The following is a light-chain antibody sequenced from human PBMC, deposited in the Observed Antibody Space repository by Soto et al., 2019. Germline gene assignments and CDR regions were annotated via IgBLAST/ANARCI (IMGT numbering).Light chain of an antibody. Sequence: QAVVTQPPSVSGAPGQRVTISCVGSSSNIGAPFDVHWYQHLPGTAPKLLIYADSHRPSGVPDRFSGSKSGTSASLAINGLQAEDEADYYCQSYDNSLRGSLFGGGTQLTV. CDR3: QSYDNSLRGSL. CDR1: SSNIGAPFD. CDR2: ADS. V-gene: IGLV1-40*01. J-gene: IGLJ3*02.